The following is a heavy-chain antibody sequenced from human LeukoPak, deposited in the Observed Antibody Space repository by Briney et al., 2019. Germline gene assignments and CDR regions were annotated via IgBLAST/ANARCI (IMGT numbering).Heavy chain of an antibody. J-gene: IGHJ6*03. CDR1: GGSISPYY. CDR2: IYYSGST. V-gene: IGHV4-59*01. CDR3: ARDGRAGSYYYYMDV. D-gene: IGHD6-13*01. Sequence: SETLSLTCTVSGGSISPYYWSWIRQPPGKGLELIGYIYYSGSTNYNPSLKSRVTISVDTSKNQFSLKLSSVTAADTAVYYCARDGRAGSYYYYMDVWGKGTTVTVSS.